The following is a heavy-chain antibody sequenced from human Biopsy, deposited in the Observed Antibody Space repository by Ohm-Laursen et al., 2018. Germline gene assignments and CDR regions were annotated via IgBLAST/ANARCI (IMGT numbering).Heavy chain of an antibody. CDR1: GYSFSTYD. J-gene: IGHJ2*01. D-gene: IGHD3-22*01. Sequence: ASVKVSCKASGYSFSTYDVNWVRQARGQGLEWMGWINPNSDDTNYAQKFQGRVTMTTDTSINAAYMELSRLRSDDTAVYYCARFPLGAYDYSGSYRAVEHWYFDLWGRGTLVTVSS. V-gene: IGHV1-2*02. CDR3: ARFPLGAYDYSGSYRAVEHWYFDL. CDR2: INPNSDDT.